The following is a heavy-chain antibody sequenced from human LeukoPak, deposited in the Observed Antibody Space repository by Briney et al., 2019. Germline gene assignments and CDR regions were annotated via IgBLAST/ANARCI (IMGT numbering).Heavy chain of an antibody. CDR2: ISNSGSST. Sequence: GGSLRLSCAASGFTFSNYAIIWVRQAPGKGLEWVSVISNSGSSTDYADSVKGRFTISRDNSQNTLYLQMNSLRAEDTAVYYCAKDPPRSRAIVDAFDIWGQGTLVTVSS. D-gene: IGHD3-22*01. J-gene: IGHJ3*02. CDR3: AKDPPRSRAIVDAFDI. V-gene: IGHV3-23*01. CDR1: GFTFSNYA.